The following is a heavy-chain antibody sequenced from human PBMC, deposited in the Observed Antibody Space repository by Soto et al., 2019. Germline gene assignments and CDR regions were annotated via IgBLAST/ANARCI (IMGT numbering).Heavy chain of an antibody. V-gene: IGHV4-59*08. CDR3: ARLFDSSGYYYYYGMDV. Sequence: SETLSLTCTVSGGSISSYYWSWIRQPPGKGLEWIGYIYYSGSTNYNPSLKSRVTISVDTSKNQFSLKLSSVTAADTAVYYCARLFDSSGYYYYYGMDVWGQGTTVTVSS. J-gene: IGHJ6*02. CDR1: GGSISSYY. CDR2: IYYSGST. D-gene: IGHD3-22*01.